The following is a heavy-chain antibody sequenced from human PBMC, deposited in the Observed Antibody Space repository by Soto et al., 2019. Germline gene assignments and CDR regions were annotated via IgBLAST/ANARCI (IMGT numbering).Heavy chain of an antibody. J-gene: IGHJ5*02. V-gene: IGHV4-59*01. CDR3: AREDRISAPGGIWFNP. CDR1: GGSIDNYY. Sequence: SETLSLTCSVSGGSIDNYYWSWIRQAPGKGLEWIGYVYHNGRTSYNPSLKSRVSISVDRSKNQFSLNLSSVTAADTAVYYCAREDRISAPGGIWFNPWGQGTVGTVSS. CDR2: VYHNGRT. D-gene: IGHD6-13*01.